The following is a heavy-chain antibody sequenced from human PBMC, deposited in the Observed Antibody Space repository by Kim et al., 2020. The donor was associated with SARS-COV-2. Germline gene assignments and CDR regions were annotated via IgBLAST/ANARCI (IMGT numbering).Heavy chain of an antibody. CDR2: ISSNGGST. J-gene: IGHJ4*02. CDR3: VKGYCSSTSCYSNY. CDR1: GFTFSSYA. Sequence: GGSLRLSCSASGFTFSSYAMHWVRQAPGKGLEYVSAISSNGGSTYYADSVKGRFTISRDNSKNTLYLQMSSLRAEDTAVYYCVKGYCSSTSCYSNYWGQGTLVTVSS. V-gene: IGHV3-64D*06. D-gene: IGHD2-2*02.